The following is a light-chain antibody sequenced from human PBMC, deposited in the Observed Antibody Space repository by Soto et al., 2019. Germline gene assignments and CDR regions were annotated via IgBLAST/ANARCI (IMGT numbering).Light chain of an antibody. CDR2: GAS. V-gene: IGKV3D-15*01. CDR1: QSVDSN. J-gene: IGKJ4*01. CDR3: QQYDNWSLT. Sequence: EIVMTQSPATLSVSPGERATLSCRASQSVDSNLAWYQQKPGQAPRLLIFGASTGATGIPARFSGSGSGTDFTLTISSLQSEDFGVYFCQQYDNWSLTFGGGTKVDIK.